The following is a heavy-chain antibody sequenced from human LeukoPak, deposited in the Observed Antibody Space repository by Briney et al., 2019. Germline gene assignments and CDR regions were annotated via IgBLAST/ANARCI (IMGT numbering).Heavy chain of an antibody. CDR2: IREDGSEK. CDR3: AKGNVDTAHYYYYYYMDV. D-gene: IGHD5-18*01. J-gene: IGHJ6*03. CDR1: GFTFSSYW. Sequence: PGGSLRLSCAASGFTFSSYWMSWVRQAPGKGLEWVANIREDGSEKYYVDSVKGQFTISRDNSKNTLYLQMNSLRAEDTAVYYCAKGNVDTAHYYYYYYMDVWGKGTTVTVSS. V-gene: IGHV3-7*03.